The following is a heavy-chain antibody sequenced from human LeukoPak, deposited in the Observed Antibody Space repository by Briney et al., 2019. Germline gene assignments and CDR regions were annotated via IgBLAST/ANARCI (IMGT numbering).Heavy chain of an antibody. CDR1: GFTFSKFT. J-gene: IGHJ4*02. Sequence: GGSLRLSCAASGFTFSKFTMNWVRQAPGKGLEWVSAISVKGRFTISRDNAKNSLYLQMNSLRDEDTAVYYCARDLGYSYGAYWGQGTLVTVSS. CDR3: ARDLGYSYGAY. D-gene: IGHD5-18*01. CDR2: I. V-gene: IGHV3-21*01.